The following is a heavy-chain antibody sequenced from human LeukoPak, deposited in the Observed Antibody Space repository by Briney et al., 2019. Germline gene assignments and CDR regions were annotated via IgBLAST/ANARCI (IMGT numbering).Heavy chain of an antibody. J-gene: IGHJ4*02. CDR3: ARSPPFGELPDYFDY. D-gene: IGHD3-10*01. V-gene: IGHV4-59*01. Sequence: PSETLSLTCTVSGGSISSYYWSWIRQPPGKGLEWIGYIYYSGSTNYNPSLKSRVTISVDTSKNQFSLKLSSVTAADTAVYYCARSPPFGELPDYFDYWGQGTLVTVSS. CDR2: IYYSGST. CDR1: GGSISSYY.